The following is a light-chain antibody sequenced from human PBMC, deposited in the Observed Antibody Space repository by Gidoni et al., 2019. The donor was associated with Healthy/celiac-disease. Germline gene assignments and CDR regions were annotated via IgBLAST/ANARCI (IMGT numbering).Light chain of an antibody. V-gene: IGKV3-11*01. CDR2: EAS. CDR3: QQHNNWPRT. CDR1: QSVSSY. J-gene: IGKJ4*01. Sequence: ESVLTHSPATLSLSPGERATLSCRASQSVSSYLAWYQQKPGQAPRLLIYEASNRATGIPARFSGSGSGTDFTLTISSLEPEDFAVYYCQQHNNWPRTFGGXTKVEIK.